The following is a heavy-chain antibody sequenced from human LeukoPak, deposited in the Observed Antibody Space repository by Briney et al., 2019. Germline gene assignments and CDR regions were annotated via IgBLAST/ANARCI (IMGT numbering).Heavy chain of an antibody. D-gene: IGHD2-21*02. V-gene: IGHV1-69*05. CDR2: IIPIFGTA. CDR3: ARAYCGGDCYPPIDYYYYMDV. CDR1: GRTFSSYA. Sequence: SVKVSCKASGRTFSSYAISWVRQAPGQGLEWMGGIIPIFGTANYAQKFQGRVTITTDESTSTAYMELSSLRSEDTAVYYCARAYCGGDCYPPIDYYYYMDVWGKGTTVTVSS. J-gene: IGHJ6*03.